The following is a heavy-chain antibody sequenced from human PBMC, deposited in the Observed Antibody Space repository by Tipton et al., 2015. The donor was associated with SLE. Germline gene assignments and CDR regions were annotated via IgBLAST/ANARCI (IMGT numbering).Heavy chain of an antibody. CDR1: GGSISSGSYY. CDR2: IYTSGST. D-gene: IGHD3-16*01. J-gene: IGHJ4*02. V-gene: IGHV4-61*02. Sequence: TLSLTCAVPGGSISSGSYYWSWIRQPAGKGLEWIVRIYTSGSTNYNPSLKSRVTISVDTSKNQFSLKLSSVTAADTAVYYCARDPVWGSFDYWGQGTLVTVSS. CDR3: ARDPVWGSFDY.